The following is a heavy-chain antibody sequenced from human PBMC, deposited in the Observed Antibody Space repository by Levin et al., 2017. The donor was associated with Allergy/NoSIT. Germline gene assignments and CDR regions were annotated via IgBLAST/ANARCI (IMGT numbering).Heavy chain of an antibody. CDR2: IIPILGIA. J-gene: IGHJ6*02. D-gene: IGHD2-15*01. CDR3: ARDRRDIVVVVAAPRNYYYGMDV. Sequence: ASVKVSCKASGGTFSSYTISWVRQAPGQGLEWMGRIIPILGIANYAQKFQGRVTITADKSTSTAYMELSSLRSEDTAVYYCARDRRDIVVVVAAPRNYYYGMDVWGQGTTVTVSS. CDR1: GGTFSSYT. V-gene: IGHV1-69*04.